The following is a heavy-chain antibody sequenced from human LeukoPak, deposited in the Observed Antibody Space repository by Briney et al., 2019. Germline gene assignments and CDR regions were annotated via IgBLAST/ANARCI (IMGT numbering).Heavy chain of an antibody. CDR1: GFTFSSYS. Sequence: PGGSLRLSCAASGFTFSSYSMNWVRQAPGKGLEWVSSISSSSSYIYYADSVKGRFTISRDNAKNSLYLQMNSLRAEDTAVYYCARDPSRSGSYYYMDVWGKGTTVTVSS. V-gene: IGHV3-21*01. D-gene: IGHD1-26*01. CDR2: ISSSSSYI. CDR3: ARDPSRSGSYYYMDV. J-gene: IGHJ6*03.